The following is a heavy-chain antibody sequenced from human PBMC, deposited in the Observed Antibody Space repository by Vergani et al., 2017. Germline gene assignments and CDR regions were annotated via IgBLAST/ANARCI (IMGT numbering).Heavy chain of an antibody. D-gene: IGHD3-16*01. J-gene: IGHJ2*01. CDR2: IYNSVNG. CDR3: ASGKYYSDSTSHFRGRYFDV. V-gene: IGHV4-39*01. CDR1: GDSIISRSYY. Sequence: QMQLQESGPGLVKASETLSLTCTVSGDSIISRSYYWGWIRQPPGKGLEWIGSIYNSVNGDSSSSLKSRVTISADTSKHQFSLRLKSVTAADSAVYYCASGKYYSDSTSHFRGRYFDVWGRGTLVTVPS.